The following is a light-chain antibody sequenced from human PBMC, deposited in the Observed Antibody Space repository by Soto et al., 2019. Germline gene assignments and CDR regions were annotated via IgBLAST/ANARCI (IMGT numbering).Light chain of an antibody. Sequence: DIQMTQSPSSLSAPLGDRVTITCRASQSISSYLNWYQQKPGKAPKLLIYAASSLESGVPSRFTGSGSETDFTLTISSLQPEDFAAYYCQQNYNRPRYTFGQGTKLEIK. J-gene: IGKJ2*01. CDR1: QSISSY. CDR2: AAS. CDR3: QQNYNRPRYT. V-gene: IGKV1-39*01.